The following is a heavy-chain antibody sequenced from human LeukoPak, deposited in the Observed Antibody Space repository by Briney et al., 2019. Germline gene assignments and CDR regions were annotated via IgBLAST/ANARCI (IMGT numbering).Heavy chain of an antibody. V-gene: IGHV4-59*01. D-gene: IGHD6-19*01. J-gene: IGHJ5*02. CDR2: IYYSGST. Sequence: PSETLSLTCTVSGGSISSYYWSWIRQPPGKGLEWIGYIYYSGSTNYNPSLKSRATISVDTSKNQFSLKLSSVTAADTAVYYCARGPSIAVAGTRNWFDPWGQGTLVTVSS. CDR1: GGSISSYY. CDR3: ARGPSIAVAGTRNWFDP.